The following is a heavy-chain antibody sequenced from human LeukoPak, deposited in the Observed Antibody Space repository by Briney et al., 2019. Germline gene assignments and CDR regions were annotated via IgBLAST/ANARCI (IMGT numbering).Heavy chain of an antibody. Sequence: GGSLRLSCAASRFTFSDYYMSWIRQAPGRGLEWLAYISSTGTDMLYADSVKGRFTISRDNANKSLSLQMNSLRAEDTAVYYCAELGITMIGGVWGKGTTVTISS. J-gene: IGHJ6*04. CDR1: RFTFSDYY. CDR2: ISSTGTDM. D-gene: IGHD3-10*02. CDR3: AELGITMIGGV. V-gene: IGHV3-11*04.